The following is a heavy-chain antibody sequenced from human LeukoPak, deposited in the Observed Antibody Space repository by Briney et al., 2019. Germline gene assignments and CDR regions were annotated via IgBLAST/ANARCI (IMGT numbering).Heavy chain of an antibody. CDR2: ISGSGGST. CDR1: GFTFSSYA. J-gene: IGHJ4*02. Sequence: GGSLRLSCAASGFTFSSYAMSWVRQAPGKGLEWVSAISGSGGSTYYADSVKGRFTISRDNAKNSLYLQMNSLRAEDTAVYYCARGDGDYFYWGQGTLVTVSS. D-gene: IGHD4-17*01. V-gene: IGHV3-23*01. CDR3: ARGDGDYFY.